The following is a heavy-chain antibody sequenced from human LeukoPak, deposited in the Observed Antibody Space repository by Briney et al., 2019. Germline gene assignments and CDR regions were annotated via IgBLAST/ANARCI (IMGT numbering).Heavy chain of an antibody. CDR2: ISNDGSTK. CDR3: AKDVVSASNYYYYGMDV. Sequence: GGSLRLSCAASGFTFSSYGMHWVRQAPGKGLEWVAVISNDGSTKYYADSVKGRFTISRDNPKNTLYLQMNSLRADDTAVYYCAKDVVSASNYYYYGMDVWGQGTTVTVSS. CDR1: GFTFSSYG. J-gene: IGHJ6*02. D-gene: IGHD4-23*01. V-gene: IGHV3-30*18.